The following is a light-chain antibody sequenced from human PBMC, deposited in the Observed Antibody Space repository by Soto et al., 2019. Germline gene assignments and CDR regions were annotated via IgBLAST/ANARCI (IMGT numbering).Light chain of an antibody. Sequence: EIVVTQSPATLSVSPGERATLSCXASQSVSSNLVWYQQKPGQAPRLLIYGASTRATGVPARFSGSGSGTEFTLTISSLQSEDFAVYYCQQYNNWPPYTFGQGTKVDIK. J-gene: IGKJ1*01. CDR1: QSVSSN. CDR3: QQYNNWPPYT. V-gene: IGKV3-15*01. CDR2: GAS.